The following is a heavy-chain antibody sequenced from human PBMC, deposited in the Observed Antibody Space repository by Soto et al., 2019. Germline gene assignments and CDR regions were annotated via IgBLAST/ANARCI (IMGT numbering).Heavy chain of an antibody. V-gene: IGHV3-66*01. Sequence: GGSLRLSCAASGFDVSNTDMSWVRQAPGKGLEWVSVIYSGGYTNYADSVKGRFIVSRDSPKNTLYLQMDSLRAEDTAAYYCAREAIIVIAAPEYYFDYWGQGTLVTVSS. CDR1: GFDVSNTD. J-gene: IGHJ4*02. CDR2: IYSGGYT. CDR3: AREAIIVIAAPEYYFDY. D-gene: IGHD3-22*01.